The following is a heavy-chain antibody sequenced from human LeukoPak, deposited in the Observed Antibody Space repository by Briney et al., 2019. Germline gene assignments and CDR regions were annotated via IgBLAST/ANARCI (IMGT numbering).Heavy chain of an antibody. Sequence: PGESLRLSCAASGFTVSSNCMRWVRHAQGKGLEWVSVIYSGGTTYYADSVKGRVTITRDNSKNTLYLQMNSLRAEDTAVYYCARDGRPYDYWGQGTLVTVSS. J-gene: IGHJ4*02. CDR3: ARDGRPYDY. CDR1: GFTVSSNC. V-gene: IGHV3-66*01. CDR2: IYSGGTT.